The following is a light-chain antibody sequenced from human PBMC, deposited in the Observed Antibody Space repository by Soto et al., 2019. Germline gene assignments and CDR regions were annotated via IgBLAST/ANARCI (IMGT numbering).Light chain of an antibody. Sequence: QSVLTQPPSVSGAPGQRVTIPCTGSSSNIGAGYDVHWYQQLPGTAPKLLIYGNSNRPSGVPDRFSGSKSGTPASLAITGLQAEGEADYYCQSYDSRLSAYVVFGGGTKLTVL. J-gene: IGLJ2*01. V-gene: IGLV1-40*01. CDR1: SSNIGAGYD. CDR3: QSYDSRLSAYVV. CDR2: GNS.